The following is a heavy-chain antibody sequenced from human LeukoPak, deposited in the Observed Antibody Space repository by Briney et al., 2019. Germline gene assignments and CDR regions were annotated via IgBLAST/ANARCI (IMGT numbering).Heavy chain of an antibody. CDR3: AKRNVDTAIVDY. V-gene: IGHV3-23*01. CDR2: ISGSGGST. Sequence: PGGSLRLSCAASGFTFSSYPMNWVRQAPGKGLEWVSAISGSGGSTYYADSVKGRFTISRDNSKNTLYLQMNSLRAEDTAVYYCAKRNVDTAIVDYWGQGTLVTVSS. CDR1: GFTFSSYP. D-gene: IGHD5-18*01. J-gene: IGHJ4*02.